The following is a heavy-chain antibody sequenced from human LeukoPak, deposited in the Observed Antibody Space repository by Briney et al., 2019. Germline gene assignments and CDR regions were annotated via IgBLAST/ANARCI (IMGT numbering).Heavy chain of an antibody. Sequence: PGGSLRLSCAASGFTFSSYGMHWVRQAPGKGLEWVAFIRYDGSNKYYADSVKGRFTISRDNSKNTLYLQMNSLRAEDTAVYYCARDSPSYYDVLTGYGAFDIWGQGTMVTVSS. CDR2: IRYDGSNK. D-gene: IGHD3-9*01. CDR1: GFTFSSYG. J-gene: IGHJ3*02. V-gene: IGHV3-30*02. CDR3: ARDSPSYYDVLTGYGAFDI.